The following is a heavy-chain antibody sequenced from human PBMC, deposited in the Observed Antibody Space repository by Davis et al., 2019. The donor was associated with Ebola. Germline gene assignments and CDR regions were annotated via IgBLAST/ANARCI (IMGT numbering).Heavy chain of an antibody. CDR2: IYYSGST. V-gene: IGHV4-61*01. J-gene: IGHJ6*04. D-gene: IGHD3-16*02. Sequence: MPSETLSLTCTVSGGSISSGNYYWSWIRQPPGKGLEWIGYIYYSGSTYYNPSLKSRVTISVDTSKDQFSLKLSSVTAADTAVYYCARVRYYPFYYGMDVWGKGTTVTVSS. CDR3: ARVRYYPFYYGMDV. CDR1: GGSISSGNYY.